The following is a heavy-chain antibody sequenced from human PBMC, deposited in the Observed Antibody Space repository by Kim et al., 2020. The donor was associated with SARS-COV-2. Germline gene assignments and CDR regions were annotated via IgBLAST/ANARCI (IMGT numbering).Heavy chain of an antibody. V-gene: IGHV3-33*01. CDR1: GFTFSSYG. D-gene: IGHD3-10*01. Sequence: GGSLRLSCAASGFTFSSYGMHWVRQAPGKGLEWVAVIWYDGSNKYYADSVKGRFTISRDNSKNTLYLQMNSLRAEDTAVYYCARGPLWFREFTTPFDYWGQGTLVTVSS. CDR2: IWYDGSNK. CDR3: ARGPLWFREFTTPFDY. J-gene: IGHJ4*02.